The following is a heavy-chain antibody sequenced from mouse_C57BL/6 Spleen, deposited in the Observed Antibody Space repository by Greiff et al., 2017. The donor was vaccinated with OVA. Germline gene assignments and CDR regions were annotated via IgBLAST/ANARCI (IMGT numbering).Heavy chain of an antibody. D-gene: IGHD1-1*01. V-gene: IGHV1-59*01. CDR1: GYTFTSYW. CDR3: ARALITTVVPYYFDY. CDR2: IDPSDSYT. J-gene: IGHJ2*01. Sequence: QVQLQQPGAELVRPGTSVKLSCKASGYTFTSYWMHWVKQRPGQGLEWIGVIDPSDSYTNYNQKFKGKATLTVDTSSSTAYMQLSSLTSEDSAVYYCARALITTVVPYYFDYWGQGTTLTVSS.